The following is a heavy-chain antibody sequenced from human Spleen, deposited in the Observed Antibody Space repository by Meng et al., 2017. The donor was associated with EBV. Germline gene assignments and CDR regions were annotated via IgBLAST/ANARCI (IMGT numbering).Heavy chain of an antibody. J-gene: IGHJ5*02. Sequence: QLPRQEGGAGMVKPSETLSRTGPVYGGYISSSSYYWGWIRQPPGKGLEWIGSIYYSGSTYYNPSLKSRVTISVDTSKNQFSLKLSSVTAADTAVYYCARAFSTSGWFDPWGQGTLVTVSS. D-gene: IGHD3/OR15-3a*01. CDR3: ARAFSTSGWFDP. CDR2: IYYSGST. CDR1: GGYISSSSYY. V-gene: IGHV4-39*07.